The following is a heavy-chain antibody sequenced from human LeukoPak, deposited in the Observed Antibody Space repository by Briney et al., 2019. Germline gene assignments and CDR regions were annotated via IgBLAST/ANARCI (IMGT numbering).Heavy chain of an antibody. D-gene: IGHD5-12*01. V-gene: IGHV1-69*06. J-gene: IGHJ4*02. CDR2: IIPIFGTA. CDR3: ASGVDIVAPYDY. Sequence: GASVKVSCKASGGTFSSYAISWVRQAPGQGLEWMGGIIPIFGTANYAQKFQGRVTITADKSTSTAYMELSSLRSEDTAVYYCASGVDIVAPYDYWGQGILVTVSS. CDR1: GGTFSSYA.